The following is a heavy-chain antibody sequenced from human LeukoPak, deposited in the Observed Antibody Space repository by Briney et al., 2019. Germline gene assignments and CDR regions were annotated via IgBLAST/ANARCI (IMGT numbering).Heavy chain of an antibody. Sequence: SETLSLTCAVYGGSFSGYYWSWIRQPPGKGLEWIGEINRSGSTNYNPSLKSRVTISVDTSKNQFSLKLSSVTAADTAVYYCARGTPSYDFWSGYYNPIGYFDYWGQGTLVTVSS. V-gene: IGHV4-34*01. CDR1: GGSFSGYY. D-gene: IGHD3-3*01. J-gene: IGHJ4*02. CDR3: ARGTPSYDFWSGYYNPIGYFDY. CDR2: INRSGST.